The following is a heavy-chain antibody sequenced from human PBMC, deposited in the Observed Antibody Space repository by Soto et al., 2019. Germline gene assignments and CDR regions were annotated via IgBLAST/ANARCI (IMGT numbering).Heavy chain of an antibody. CDR2: ISSSSSYI. J-gene: IGHJ3*02. V-gene: IGHV3-11*06. CDR3: AKDRGGDLKAFDI. Sequence: SMRLSFAAARVTFSDYFMSVIRKTPGKGLEWVSSISSSSSYIYYADSVKGRFTISRDNAKNSLYLQMNSLRVEDTALYYCAKDRGGDLKAFDIWGQGTMVTVSS. CDR1: RVTFSDYF. D-gene: IGHD3-10*01.